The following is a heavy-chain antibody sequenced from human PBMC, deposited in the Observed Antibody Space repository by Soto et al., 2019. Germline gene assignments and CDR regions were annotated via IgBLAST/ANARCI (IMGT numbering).Heavy chain of an antibody. CDR3: SRGQRRPSRNYYYYGMDV. Sequence: SETLSLTCAVYGGSFSGYYWSWIRQPPGKGLEWIGEINHSGSTNYNTSLKSRVTISVDTTKNQFSLNLSSVTAADTAVYYCSRGQRRPSRNYYYYGMDVWGQGATVTVSS. D-gene: IGHD6-13*01. V-gene: IGHV4-34*01. CDR1: GGSFSGYY. CDR2: INHSGST. J-gene: IGHJ6*02.